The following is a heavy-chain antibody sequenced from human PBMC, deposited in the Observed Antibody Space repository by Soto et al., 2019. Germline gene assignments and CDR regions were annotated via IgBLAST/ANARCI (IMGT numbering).Heavy chain of an antibody. CDR1: GFPFSNAW. CDR2: IKSKTDGGTT. V-gene: IGHV3-15*01. Sequence: GGSLRLSCAAAGFPFSNAWMSWVRQAPGKGLEWVGRIKSKTDGGTTDYAAPVKGRFTISRDDSKNTLYLQMNSLKTEDTAVYYCTTASPWYNWNSYWGQGTLVTVSS. D-gene: IGHD1-1*01. J-gene: IGHJ4*02. CDR3: TTASPWYNWNSY.